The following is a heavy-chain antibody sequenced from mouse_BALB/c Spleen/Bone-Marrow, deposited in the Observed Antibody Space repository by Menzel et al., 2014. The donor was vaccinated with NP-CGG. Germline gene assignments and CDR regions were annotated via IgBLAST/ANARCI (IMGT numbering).Heavy chain of an antibody. D-gene: IGHD2-4*01. CDR3: TRGVYYDYDEGAMDY. CDR2: INPYNDGT. Sequence: VHLQQSGPELVKPGASVKMSCKASGYTFTSYVMHWVKQKPGQGLEWIGYINPYNDGTKYNEKFKGKATLTSDKSSSTAYMELSSLTSEDSAVYYCTRGVYYDYDEGAMDYWGQGSSVTDSS. CDR1: GYTFTSYV. J-gene: IGHJ4*01. V-gene: IGHV1-14*01.